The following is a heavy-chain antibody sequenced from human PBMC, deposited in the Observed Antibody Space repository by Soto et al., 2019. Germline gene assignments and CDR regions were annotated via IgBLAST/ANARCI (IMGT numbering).Heavy chain of an antibody. Sequence: QVQLVQSGADVKKPGASVKVSCKTSGYTFSGYFMHWLRQAPGQGLEWMGWMNPNSGGTDYAQNFQGRVSMTWDTSISTAYMELSRLRSDDTAIYYCARGYYSSSWRGFEYWGQGTLVTVSS. J-gene: IGHJ4*02. CDR1: GYTFSGYF. CDR3: ARGYYSSSWRGFEY. V-gene: IGHV1-2*02. D-gene: IGHD6-13*01. CDR2: MNPNSGGT.